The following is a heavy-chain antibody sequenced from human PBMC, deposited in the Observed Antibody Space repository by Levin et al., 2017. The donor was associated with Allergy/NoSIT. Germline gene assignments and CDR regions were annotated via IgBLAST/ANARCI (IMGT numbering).Heavy chain of an antibody. Sequence: GGSLRLSCAASGFTFSSYEMNWVRQAPGKGLEWVSYISSSGSTIYYADSVKGRFTISRDNAKNSLYLQMNSLRAEDTAVYYCARVNYDFWSGYYTSGAFDIWGQGTMVTVSS. V-gene: IGHV3-48*03. J-gene: IGHJ3*02. CDR1: GFTFSSYE. D-gene: IGHD3-3*01. CDR2: ISSSGSTI. CDR3: ARVNYDFWSGYYTSGAFDI.